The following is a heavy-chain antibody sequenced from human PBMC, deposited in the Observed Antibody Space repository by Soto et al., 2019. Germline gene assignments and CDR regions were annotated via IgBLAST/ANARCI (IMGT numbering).Heavy chain of an antibody. CDR3: ARTYGRNFDY. D-gene: IGHD3-10*01. Sequence: PSETLSLTCTVSGGSISSYSWSWIRQPPGKGLEWIGYIYHSGSTYYNPSLKSRVTISVDRSKNQFSLKLSSVTAADTALYYCARTYGRNFDYWGQGTPVTVSS. CDR2: IYHSGST. V-gene: IGHV4-59*01. J-gene: IGHJ4*02. CDR1: GGSISSYS.